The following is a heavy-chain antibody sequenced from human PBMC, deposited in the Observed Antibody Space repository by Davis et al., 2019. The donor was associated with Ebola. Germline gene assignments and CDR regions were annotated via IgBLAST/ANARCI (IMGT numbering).Heavy chain of an antibody. CDR1: GGSFSGYY. CDR3: ARDDLTGLMDS. J-gene: IGHJ4*02. Sequence: SETLSLTCAVYGGSFSGYYWSWIRQPPGKGLEWIGEINHSGSTNHNPSLKSRLTISVDTSKNQFSLRLNSVTAADTATYYCARDDLTGLMDSWGQGTLVTVSS. D-gene: IGHD2-8*02. V-gene: IGHV4-34*01. CDR2: INHSGST.